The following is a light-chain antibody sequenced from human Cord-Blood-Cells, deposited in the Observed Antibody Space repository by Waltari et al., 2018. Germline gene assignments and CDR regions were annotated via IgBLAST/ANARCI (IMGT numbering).Light chain of an antibody. CDR1: QSVIYSSNNKNY. CDR2: WAS. CDR3: QQYYSTPLT. J-gene: IGKJ4*01. V-gene: IGKV4-1*01. Sequence: DIVMTQSPDSLAVSLGERATINCKSSQSVIYSSNNKNYLAWYQQKPGQPHKLLIYWASTRESGVPDRFSGSGSGTDFTLTISSLQAEDVAVYYCQQYYSTPLTFGGGTKVEIK.